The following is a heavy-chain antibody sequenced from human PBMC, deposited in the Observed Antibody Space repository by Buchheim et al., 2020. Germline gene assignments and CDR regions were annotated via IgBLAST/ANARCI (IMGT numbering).Heavy chain of an antibody. CDR1: GFTFSSYG. D-gene: IGHD2-21*02. J-gene: IGHJ6*02. Sequence: QVQLVESGGGVVQPGRSLRLSCAASGFTFSSYGMHWVRQAPGKGLEWVAVISYDGSNKYYADSVKGRFTISRDNSKNKLYLQMNSLRAEDTAVYYCARPKVVTAVKYYYYGMDVWGQGTT. CDR3: ARPKVVTAVKYYYYGMDV. CDR2: ISYDGSNK. V-gene: IGHV3-30*03.